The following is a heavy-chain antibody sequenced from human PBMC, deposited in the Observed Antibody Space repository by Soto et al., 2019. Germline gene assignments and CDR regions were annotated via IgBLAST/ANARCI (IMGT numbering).Heavy chain of an antibody. CDR1: GGTFSSYA. CDR2: IIPIFGTA. J-gene: IGHJ6*04. V-gene: IGHV1-69*13. CDR3: ARSTTVTTLWYYGMDA. D-gene: IGHD4-4*01. Sequence: SVKVSCKASGGTFSSYAISWVRQAPRQGLQWIGGIIPIFGTANYAHKFQRRVTITADESTSTAYMELSSLRSEDTAVYYCARSTTVTTLWYYGMDAWAKGTTVTVS.